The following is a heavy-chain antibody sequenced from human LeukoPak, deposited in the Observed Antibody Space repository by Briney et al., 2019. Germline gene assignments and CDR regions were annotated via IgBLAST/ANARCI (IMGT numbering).Heavy chain of an antibody. CDR2: INPSGGTT. V-gene: IGHV1-46*01. Sequence: ASVKVSCKASGYTFTSYHMHWVRQAPGQGLEWMGIINPSGGTTSYAQKFQGRVTMTRDMSTSTVYMELSSLRSEDTAVYYCARVGCSGGSCYGGDWFDPWGQGALVTVSS. CDR1: GYTFTSYH. CDR3: ARVGCSGGSCYGGDWFDP. J-gene: IGHJ5*02. D-gene: IGHD2-15*01.